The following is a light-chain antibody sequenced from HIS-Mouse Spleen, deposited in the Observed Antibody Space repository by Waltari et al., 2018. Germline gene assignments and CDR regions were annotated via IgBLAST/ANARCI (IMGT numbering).Light chain of an antibody. J-gene: IGLJ3*02. CDR1: SSNIGSNT. V-gene: IGLV1-44*01. CDR2: SNN. CDR3: AAWDDSLNGPV. Sequence: QSVPTQPPSASGTPGQRVTISCSGSSSNIGSNTVNWNQQPPGTAPKLLIYSNNQRPSGVPDRFSGSKSGTSASLAISGLQSEDEADYYCAAWDDSLNGPVFGGGTKLTVL.